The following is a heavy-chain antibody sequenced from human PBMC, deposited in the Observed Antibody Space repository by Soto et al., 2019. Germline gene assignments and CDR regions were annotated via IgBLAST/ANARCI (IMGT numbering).Heavy chain of an antibody. CDR3: VKPVDGSGSADY. D-gene: IGHD3-10*01. Sequence: GGSLRLSCATSGLNFNGYTMSWVRQAPGQGLEWVSFIAETGSSTYYADSVKGRFTISRDNSENTLYLQMNNLRAEDTAIYYCVKPVDGSGSADYWGQVTLVTV. J-gene: IGHJ4*02. CDR1: GLNFNGYT. CDR2: IAETGSST. V-gene: IGHV3-23*01.